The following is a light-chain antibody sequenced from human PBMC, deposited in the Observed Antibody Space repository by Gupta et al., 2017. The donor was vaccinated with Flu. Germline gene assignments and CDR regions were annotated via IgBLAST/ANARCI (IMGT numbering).Light chain of an antibody. Sequence: QSALTQPGSVSGSPGQSITISCTGTSSDVGSLDLVSWYQQHPGKAPKLMIYEGSKRPSGVSNRFSGSKSGNTPSLTISGLQAEDEADYYCCSHAGSSYVFGTGTKVTVL. CDR3: CSHAGSSYV. CDR2: EGS. V-gene: IGLV2-23*01. J-gene: IGLJ1*01. CDR1: SSDVGSLDL.